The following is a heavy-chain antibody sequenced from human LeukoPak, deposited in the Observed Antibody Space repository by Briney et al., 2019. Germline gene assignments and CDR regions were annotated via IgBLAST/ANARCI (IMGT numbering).Heavy chain of an antibody. J-gene: IGHJ4*02. V-gene: IGHV3-48*01. D-gene: IGHD2-2*01. CDR3: ARDSYCSSTSCPLSYFDY. CDR1: GFTFSSYS. CDR2: ISSSSSTI. Sequence: GGSLRLSCAASGFTFSSYSMNWVRQAPGKGLEWVLYISSSSSTIYYADSVKGRFTISRDNAKNSLYLQMNSLRAEDTAVYYCARDSYCSSTSCPLSYFDYWGQGTLVTVSS.